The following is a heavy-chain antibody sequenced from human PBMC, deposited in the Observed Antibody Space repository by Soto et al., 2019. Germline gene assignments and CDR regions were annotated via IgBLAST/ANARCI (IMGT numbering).Heavy chain of an antibody. Sequence: NPSETLSLTCAVSGYSISSGYYWDWIRQPPGKGLEWIGSIYHSGKTYYNASLKSRVTISVDTSKNQFSLRLSSVTAADTAVYYCARDGGSLLPDFDYWGQGALVTVYS. CDR2: IYHSGKT. D-gene: IGHD1-26*01. CDR3: ARDGGSLLPDFDY. V-gene: IGHV4-38-2*02. CDR1: GYSISSGYY. J-gene: IGHJ4*02.